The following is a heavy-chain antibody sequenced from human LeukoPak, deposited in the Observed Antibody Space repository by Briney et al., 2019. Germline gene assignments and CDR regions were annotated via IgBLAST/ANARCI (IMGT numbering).Heavy chain of an antibody. V-gene: IGHV3-21*01. Sequence: GGSLRLSCAASGFTFSSYSTNWVCQAPGKGLEWVSSISSSSSYIYYADSVKGRFTISRDNAKNSLYLQMNSLRAEDTAVYYCARPGKLDYNWFDPWGQGTLVTVSS. D-gene: IGHD1-1*01. CDR2: ISSSSSYI. CDR3: ARPGKLDYNWFDP. J-gene: IGHJ5*02. CDR1: GFTFSSYS.